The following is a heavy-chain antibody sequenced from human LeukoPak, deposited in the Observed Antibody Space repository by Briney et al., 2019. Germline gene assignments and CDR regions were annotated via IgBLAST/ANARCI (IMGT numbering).Heavy chain of an antibody. CDR3: ARVPVVPAATPIGVWFDP. J-gene: IGHJ5*02. CDR1: GGSISSGGYY. D-gene: IGHD2-2*01. V-gene: IGHV4-31*03. Sequence: PSETLSLTCTVSGGSISSGGYYWSWIRQHPGKGLGWIGYIYYSGSTYYNPSLKSRVTISVDTSKNQFSLKLSSVTAADTAVYYCARVPVVPAATPIGVWFDPWGQGTLVTVSS. CDR2: IYYSGST.